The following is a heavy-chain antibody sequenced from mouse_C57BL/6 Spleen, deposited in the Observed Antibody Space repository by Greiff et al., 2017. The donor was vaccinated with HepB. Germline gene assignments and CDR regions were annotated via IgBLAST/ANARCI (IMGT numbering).Heavy chain of an antibody. J-gene: IGHJ2*01. CDR1: GYAFSSSW. Sequence: VKLMESGPELVKPGASVKISCKASGYAFSSSWMNWVKQRPGKGLEWIGRIYPGDGDTNYNGKFKGKATLTADKSSSTAYMQLSSLTSEDSAVYFCAKNPEGFDYWGQGTTLTVSS. CDR2: IYPGDGDT. V-gene: IGHV1-82*01. CDR3: AKNPEGFDY.